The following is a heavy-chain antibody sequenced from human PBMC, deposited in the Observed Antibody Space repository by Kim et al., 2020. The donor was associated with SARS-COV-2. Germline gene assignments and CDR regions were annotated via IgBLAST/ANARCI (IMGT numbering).Heavy chain of an antibody. Sequence: GGSLRLSCAASGFTFSSYSMNWVRQAPGKGLEWVSSISSSSSYIYYADSVKGRFTISRDNAKNSLYLQMNSLRAEDTAVYYCARDKDSHYYYGMDVWGQGTTVTVSS. D-gene: IGHD2-15*01. CDR2: ISSSSSYI. CDR3: ARDKDSHYYYGMDV. J-gene: IGHJ6*02. CDR1: GFTFSSYS. V-gene: IGHV3-21*01.